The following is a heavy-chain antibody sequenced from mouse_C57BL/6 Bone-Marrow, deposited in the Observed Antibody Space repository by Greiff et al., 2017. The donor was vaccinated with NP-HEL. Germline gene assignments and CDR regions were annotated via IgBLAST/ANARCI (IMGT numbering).Heavy chain of an antibody. CDR3: ANDYFDY. CDR1: GFTFSDYG. Sequence: EVHLVESGGGLVKPGGSLKLSCAASGFTFSDYGMHWVRQAPEKGLEWVAYISSGSSTIYYADTVKGRFTISRDNAENTLFLQITSLRSEDTAMYYCANDYFDYWGQGTTLTVSS. CDR2: ISSGSSTI. V-gene: IGHV5-17*01. J-gene: IGHJ2*01.